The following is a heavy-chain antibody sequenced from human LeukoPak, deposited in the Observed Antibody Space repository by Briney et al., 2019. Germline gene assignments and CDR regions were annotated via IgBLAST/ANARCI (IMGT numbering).Heavy chain of an antibody. D-gene: IGHD6-13*01. V-gene: IGHV1-69*01. J-gene: IGHJ4*02. CDR3: ARTARIAATVGDYFDY. Sequence: SVKVSCKASGGTFSSYAISWVRQAPGQGLEWMGGIIPIFGTANYAQKFQGRVTITADESTSTAYMELSSLRAEDTAVYYCARTARIAATVGDYFDYWGQGTLVTVSS. CDR2: IIPIFGTA. CDR1: GGTFSSYA.